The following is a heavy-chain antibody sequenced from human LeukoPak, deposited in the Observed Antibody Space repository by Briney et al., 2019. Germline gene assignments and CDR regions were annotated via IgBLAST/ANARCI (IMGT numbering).Heavy chain of an antibody. V-gene: IGHV3-21*01. CDR1: GFTFSSYS. CDR3: PREQGASVLGVAATPFDY. D-gene: IGHD2-15*01. CDR2: ISSSSSYI. J-gene: IGHJ4*03. Sequence: PGGSLRLSCAASGFTFSSYSMNWVRQAPGKGLEWVSSISSSSSYIYYADSVKGRFTISRDNAKNSLYLQMNSLRDEDTAVYYCPREQGASVLGVAATPFDYWGQGTLVTVSS.